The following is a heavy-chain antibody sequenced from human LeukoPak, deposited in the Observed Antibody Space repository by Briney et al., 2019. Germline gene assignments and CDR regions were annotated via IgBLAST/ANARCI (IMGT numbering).Heavy chain of an antibody. V-gene: IGHV1-24*01. CDR1: GYTLTELS. D-gene: IGHD3-3*01. Sequence: GASVKVSCTVSGYTLTELSMHWVRQAPGKGLEWMGGFDPEDGETIYAQKFQGRVTMTEDTSTDTAYMELSSLRSEDTAVYYCASSGRYDFWSGYYYYGMDVWGQGTTVTVSS. CDR2: FDPEDGET. CDR3: ASSGRYDFWSGYYYYGMDV. J-gene: IGHJ6*02.